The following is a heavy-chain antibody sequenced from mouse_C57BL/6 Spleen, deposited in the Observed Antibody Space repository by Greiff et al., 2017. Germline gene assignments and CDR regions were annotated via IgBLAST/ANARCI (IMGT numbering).Heavy chain of an antibody. D-gene: IGHD1-1*01. J-gene: IGHJ2*01. CDR2: INPNNGGT. CDR3: ARRNGEGYGEN. Sequence: EVQLQQSGPELVKPGASVKISCKASGYTFTDYYMNWVKQSPGKSLEWIGDINPNNGGTSYNQKFKGKATLTVDKSSSTAYMELRSLTSEDSAVXYSARRNGEGYGENWGQGTTLTVSS. CDR1: GYTFTDYY. V-gene: IGHV1-26*01.